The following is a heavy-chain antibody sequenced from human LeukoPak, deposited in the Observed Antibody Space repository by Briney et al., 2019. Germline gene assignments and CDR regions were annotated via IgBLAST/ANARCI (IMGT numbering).Heavy chain of an antibody. Sequence: PSETLSPTCTVSGGSINSYYWSWIRQPAGKGLEWIGRIYSSGSTNYNPSLKSRVSMSADTSKNQFSLKLTSVTAADTAVYYCARGGKATVVTMWGQGILVTVSS. CDR1: GGSINSYY. CDR3: ARGGKATVVTM. D-gene: IGHD4-23*01. V-gene: IGHV4-4*07. J-gene: IGHJ4*02. CDR2: IYSSGST.